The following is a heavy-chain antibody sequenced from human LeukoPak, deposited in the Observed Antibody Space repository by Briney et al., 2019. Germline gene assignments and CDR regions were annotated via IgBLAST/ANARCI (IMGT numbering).Heavy chain of an antibody. D-gene: IGHD5-18*01. V-gene: IGHV3-33*06. Sequence: PGGSLRLSGAASGFTCSNYGRHWVRRGPGKGLGWVAVIWYDGSNKYYADAVKGRFTISRDNSKNTLYLQMNSLRAEDTAVYYCAKDRRTAMAPTRANNWFDPWGQGTLVTVSS. J-gene: IGHJ5*02. CDR3: AKDRRTAMAPTRANNWFDP. CDR1: GFTCSNYG. CDR2: IWYDGSNK.